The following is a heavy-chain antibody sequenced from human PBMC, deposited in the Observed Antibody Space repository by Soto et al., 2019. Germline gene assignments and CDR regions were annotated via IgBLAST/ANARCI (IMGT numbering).Heavy chain of an antibody. CDR3: ARGSHDILTGYYKNAFDI. CDR2: INSDGSSK. J-gene: IGHJ3*02. Sequence: GGSLRLSCAASVFTFSSYWMHLVRQAPGKGLVCVSRINSDGSSKSYADSVKGRFTISRDKAKNTLYLQMNSLRAEDTAVYYCARGSHDILTGYYKNAFDIWGQGTMVTVSS. D-gene: IGHD3-9*01. V-gene: IGHV3-74*01. CDR1: VFTFSSYW.